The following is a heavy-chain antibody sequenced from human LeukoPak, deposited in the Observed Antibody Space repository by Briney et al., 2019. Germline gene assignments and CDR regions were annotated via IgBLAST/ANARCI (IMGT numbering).Heavy chain of an antibody. CDR3: ARAVYYXXXLGY. CDR2: INSDGSST. D-gene: IGHD3-10*01. CDR1: GXTFXXXX. Sequence: RLSCXASGXTFXXXXXXWVXXXXGXXLXWVSRINSDGSSTNYADSVKGRFTISRDNAKNTLFLQMNSLRAEDTAMYYCARAVYYXXXLGYWGQGT. J-gene: IGHJ4*01. V-gene: IGHV3-74*01.